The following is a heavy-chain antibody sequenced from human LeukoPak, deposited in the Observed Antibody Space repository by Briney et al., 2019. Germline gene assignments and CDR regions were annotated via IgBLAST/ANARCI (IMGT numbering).Heavy chain of an antibody. D-gene: IGHD3-22*01. J-gene: IGHJ5*02. Sequence: GGSLRLSCAASGSTFGAYWMHWVRQAPGKGLVWVSRVNSDGSTTSYADSVKGRFTITRDNAKNTLYLQMNSLRAEDTAVYYCARERHDSSGYNWFDPWGQGTLVTVSS. CDR3: ARERHDSSGYNWFDP. CDR1: GSTFGAYW. CDR2: VNSDGSTT. V-gene: IGHV3-74*01.